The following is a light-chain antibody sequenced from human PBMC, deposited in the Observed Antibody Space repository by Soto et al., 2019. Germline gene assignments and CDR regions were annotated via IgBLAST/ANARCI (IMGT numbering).Light chain of an antibody. J-gene: IGKJ1*01. CDR3: QHYNSYSDA. CDR2: NAS. Sequence: DIQMAKSPSPLSGSVGDRVTITCRGSQTISSWLAWYQQKPGKAPKLLIYNASTLKSGVPSRFSGSGSGTEFTLTISSLQPDDFATYYCQHYNSYSDAFGQGTKVELK. CDR1: QTISSW. V-gene: IGKV1-5*03.